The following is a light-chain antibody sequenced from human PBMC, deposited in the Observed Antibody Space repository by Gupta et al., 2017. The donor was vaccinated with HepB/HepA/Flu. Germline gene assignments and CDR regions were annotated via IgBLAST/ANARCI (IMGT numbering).Light chain of an antibody. CDR3: SSYTSSSILYV. V-gene: IGLV2-14*01. CDR2: DVS. J-gene: IGLJ1*01. CDR1: SSDVGGYNY. Sequence: SSLTPPAPASASPGQSITISCTGVSSDVGGYNYVSWYQQHPGKAPKLMIYDVSHRPSGVSNRFSGAKSGNTAAPTTSGLQAEDEADYHCSSYTSSSILYVFGTGTKVTVL.